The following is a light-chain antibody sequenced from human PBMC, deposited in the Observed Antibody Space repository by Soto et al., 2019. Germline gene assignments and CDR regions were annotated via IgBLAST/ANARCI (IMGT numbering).Light chain of an antibody. CDR2: AAS. V-gene: IGKV1-39*01. CDR1: QSISSY. Sequence: DIPMTQSPSSRSASVGDRVTITCRASQSISSYLNWYQQKPGTAPKLLIYAASSLPSGVPSRFSGSGSGTDFTLTISSLQPEDFATYHCQQSYSTPYTFGQGTKLEIK. J-gene: IGKJ2*01. CDR3: QQSYSTPYT.